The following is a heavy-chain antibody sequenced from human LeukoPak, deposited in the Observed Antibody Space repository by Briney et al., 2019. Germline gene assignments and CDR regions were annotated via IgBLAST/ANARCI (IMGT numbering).Heavy chain of an antibody. D-gene: IGHD2-15*01. CDR3: ARVGGGYCSGGSCSYYYYGMDV. V-gene: IGHV3-21*01. CDR2: ISSSSSYI. J-gene: IGHJ6*02. Sequence: PGGSLRLSCAASGFTFSSYSMNWVRQAPGKGLEWVSSISSSSSYIYYADSVKGRFTISRDNAKNSLYLQMNSLRAEDTAVYYCARVGGGYCSGGSCSYYYYGMDVWGQGTTVTVSS. CDR1: GFTFSSYS.